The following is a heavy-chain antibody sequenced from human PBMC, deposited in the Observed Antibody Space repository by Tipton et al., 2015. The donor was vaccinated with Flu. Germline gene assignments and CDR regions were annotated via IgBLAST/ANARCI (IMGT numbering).Heavy chain of an antibody. D-gene: IGHD2-2*03. CDR1: SGSIRSTNYF. Sequence: TLSLTCTVSSGSIRSTNYFCAWIRQPPGKRLELIGSIYPSGTTYYNPSLKSRVTISVDTSKGQFSLMLRSVTAADTAVYYCARWIIGLRYFDLWGRGTLVTVSS. J-gene: IGHJ2*01. V-gene: IGHV4-39*01. CDR2: IYPSGTT. CDR3: ARWIIGLRYFDL.